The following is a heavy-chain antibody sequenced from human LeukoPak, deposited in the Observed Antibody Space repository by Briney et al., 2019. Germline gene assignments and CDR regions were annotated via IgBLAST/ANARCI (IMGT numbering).Heavy chain of an antibody. Sequence: SETLSLTCTVSGGSISSYYWSWIRQPPGKGLEWIGYIYYSGSTNYNPSLKSRVSISVDTSKNQFSLKLSSVTAADTAVYYCAKGGYSSSWSSWGQGTLATVSS. CDR3: AKGGYSSSWSS. V-gene: IGHV4-59*01. CDR1: GGSISSYY. CDR2: IYYSGST. J-gene: IGHJ4*02. D-gene: IGHD6-13*01.